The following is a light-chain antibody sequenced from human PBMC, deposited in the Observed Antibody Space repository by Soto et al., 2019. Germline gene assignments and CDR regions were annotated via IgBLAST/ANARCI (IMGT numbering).Light chain of an antibody. Sequence: DIQMTQSPSSLSASVGERVTITCRASQSISSYLNWYQQKPGKAPKLLIYAASSLQSGVPSRFSGSGSGTDFTLTISSLQPEDFATYYCQQSYSTLSLTFGQGTRLEIK. CDR1: QSISSY. V-gene: IGKV1-39*01. CDR2: AAS. J-gene: IGKJ5*01. CDR3: QQSYSTLSLT.